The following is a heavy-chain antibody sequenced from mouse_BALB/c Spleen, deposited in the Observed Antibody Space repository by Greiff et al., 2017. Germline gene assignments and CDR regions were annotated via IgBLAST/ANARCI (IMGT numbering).Heavy chain of an antibody. CDR3: ASTPSTMITTEGYWYFDV. J-gene: IGHJ1*01. CDR1: GFTFSSYG. V-gene: IGHV5-6*01. D-gene: IGHD2-4*01. CDR2: ISSGGSYT. Sequence: EVQLVESGGDLVKPGGSLKLSCAASGFTFSSYGMSWVRQTPDKRLEWVATISSGGSYTYYPDSVKGRFTISRDNAKNTLYLQMSSLKSEDTAMYYCASTPSTMITTEGYWYFDVWGAGTTVTVSS.